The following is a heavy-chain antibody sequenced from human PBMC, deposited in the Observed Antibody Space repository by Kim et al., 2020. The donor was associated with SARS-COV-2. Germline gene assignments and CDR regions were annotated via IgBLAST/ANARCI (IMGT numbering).Heavy chain of an antibody. J-gene: IGHJ4*02. Sequence: ASVKVSCKASGYTFTSYGISWVRQAPGQGLEWMGWISAYNGNTNYAQKLQGRVTMTTDTSTSTAYMELRSLRSDDTAVYYCARDQLPGLVVVAATPFDYWGQGTLVTVSS. V-gene: IGHV1-18*04. D-gene: IGHD2-15*01. CDR3: ARDQLPGLVVVAATPFDY. CDR1: GYTFTSYG. CDR2: ISAYNGNT.